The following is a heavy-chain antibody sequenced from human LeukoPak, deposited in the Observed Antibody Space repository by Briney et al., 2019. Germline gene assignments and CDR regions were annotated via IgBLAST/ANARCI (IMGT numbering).Heavy chain of an antibody. D-gene: IGHD1-26*01. CDR1: GFTFSNAW. J-gene: IGHJ4*02. CDR2: IKSKTDGGTT. CDR3: TTGAPRAYSGSYSNC. V-gene: IGHV3-15*01. Sequence: PGGSLRLSCAASGFTFSNAWMSWVRQAPGKGLEWVGRIKSKTDGGTTDYAAPVIGRFTISRDDSQNTLYLQMNSLKTEDTAVYYCTTGAPRAYSGSYSNCWGQGTLVTVSS.